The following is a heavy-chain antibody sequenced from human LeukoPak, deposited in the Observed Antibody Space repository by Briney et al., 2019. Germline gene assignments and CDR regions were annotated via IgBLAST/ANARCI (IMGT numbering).Heavy chain of an antibody. Sequence: SETLSLTCTVSGGSISSSSYYWGWIRQPPGKGLEWIGSIYYSGSTYYNPSLKSRVTISVDTSKNQFSLKLSSVTAADTAVYYCARRNYDSSGCYTPLFDYWGQGTLVTVSS. V-gene: IGHV4-39*01. J-gene: IGHJ4*02. CDR1: GGSISSSSYY. CDR3: ARRNYDSSGCYTPLFDY. D-gene: IGHD3-22*01. CDR2: IYYSGST.